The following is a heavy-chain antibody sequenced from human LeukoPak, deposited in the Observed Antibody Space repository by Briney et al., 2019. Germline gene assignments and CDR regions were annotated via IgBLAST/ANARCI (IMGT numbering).Heavy chain of an antibody. CDR3: AKENSGSYYPYYSYYGMDV. V-gene: IGHV3-23*01. D-gene: IGHD3-10*01. CDR1: GFTFSSYA. J-gene: IGHJ6*02. CDR2: ISGSGGST. Sequence: PGGSLRLSCAASGFTFSSYAMSWVRQAPGKGLEWVSAISGSGGSTYYADSVKGRFTISRDNSNNTLYLQMNSLRAEDTAVYYCAKENSGSYYPYYSYYGMDVWGQGTTVTVSS.